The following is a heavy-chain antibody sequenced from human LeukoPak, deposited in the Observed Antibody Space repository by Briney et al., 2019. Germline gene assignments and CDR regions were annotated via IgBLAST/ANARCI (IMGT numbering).Heavy chain of an antibody. V-gene: IGHV5-51*01. CDR1: GYSFTSYW. Sequence: GESLKISCKGSGYSFTSYWIGWVRQMPGKGLEWMGIIYPGDSDTRYSPSFQGQVTISADKSISTAYLQWSSLKAPDTAMYYCATSPGHSSSWPIFDYWGQGTLVTVSS. CDR3: ATSPGHSSSWPIFDY. J-gene: IGHJ4*02. CDR2: IYPGDSDT. D-gene: IGHD6-13*01.